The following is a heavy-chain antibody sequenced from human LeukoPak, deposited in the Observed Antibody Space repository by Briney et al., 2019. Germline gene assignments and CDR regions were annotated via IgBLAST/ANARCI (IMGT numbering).Heavy chain of an antibody. CDR1: GFNYNNYW. CDR3: ARVNYGLDI. J-gene: IGHJ4*02. Sequence: GGSLRLSCAASGFNYNNYWMNWIRQAPGKGLEWVASIKRDGSEQRYVDSVEGRFTISRDSAKSSLFLHMNSLRVEDTALYYCARVNYGLDIWGQGTPVTVSS. D-gene: IGHD3-10*01. V-gene: IGHV3-7*03. CDR2: IKRDGSEQ.